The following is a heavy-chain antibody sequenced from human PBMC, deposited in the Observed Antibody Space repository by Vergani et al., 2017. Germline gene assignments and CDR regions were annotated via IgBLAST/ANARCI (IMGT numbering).Heavy chain of an antibody. Sequence: EVQLVESGGGLVQPGGSLRLSCAASGFTFSSYWMHWVRQAPGKGLVWVSRINSDGSSTSYADSVKGRFTISRDNAKNTLYLQMNRLRAEDTAVYYCARESAVAAGYYYGMDVWGQGTTVTVSS. J-gene: IGHJ6*02. CDR2: INSDGSST. CDR3: ARESAVAAGYYYGMDV. V-gene: IGHV3-74*01. CDR1: GFTFSSYW. D-gene: IGHD2-15*01.